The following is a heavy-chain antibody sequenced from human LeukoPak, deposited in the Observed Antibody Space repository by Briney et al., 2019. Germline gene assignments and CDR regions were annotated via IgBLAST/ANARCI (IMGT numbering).Heavy chain of an antibody. CDR2: INPNSGGT. V-gene: IGHV1-2*02. CDR3: ARADRLHGGPYLIGP. J-gene: IGHJ5*02. CDR1: GYSFTYYY. D-gene: IGHD2-21*01. Sequence: ASVKDSCKTSGYSFTYYYMHWVRQAPGQGLEWMGWINPNSGGTSSAQKFQGRVTMTRDTSITTVYMEMSWLTSDDTAIYYCARADRLHGGPYLIGPWGQGTLVTVSS.